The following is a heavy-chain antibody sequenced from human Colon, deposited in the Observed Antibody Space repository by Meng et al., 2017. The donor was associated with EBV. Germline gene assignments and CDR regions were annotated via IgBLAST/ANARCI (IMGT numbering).Heavy chain of an antibody. D-gene: IGHD3-22*01. V-gene: IGHV7-4-1*02. CDR1: GYTFINYA. Sequence: QGQLCQSGSELKKSGASVKVSCKASGYTFINYAINWVRQAPGQGLEWMGWINTHTGNPTYGQGFTGRFVLSSDTSVSTANLQISSLKAEDTAVYYCARGGPYPDSSGFHWYFDLWGRGTLVTVSS. J-gene: IGHJ2*01. CDR2: INTHTGNP. CDR3: ARGGPYPDSSGFHWYFDL.